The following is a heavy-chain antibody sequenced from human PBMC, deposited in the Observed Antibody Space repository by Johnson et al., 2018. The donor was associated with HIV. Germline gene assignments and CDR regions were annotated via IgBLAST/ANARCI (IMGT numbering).Heavy chain of an antibody. D-gene: IGHD6-13*01. CDR1: GFTVSSNY. Sequence: VQLVECGGGVVQPGRSLRLSCAASGFTVSSNYMSWVRQAPGQGLEWVSVIYSGGSTYYADSVKGRFTISRDNSKNTLYLQMNSLRAEDTAVYYCARARAGDAFDIWGQGTMVTVSS. CDR2: IYSGGST. V-gene: IGHV3-53*01. J-gene: IGHJ3*02. CDR3: ARARAGDAFDI.